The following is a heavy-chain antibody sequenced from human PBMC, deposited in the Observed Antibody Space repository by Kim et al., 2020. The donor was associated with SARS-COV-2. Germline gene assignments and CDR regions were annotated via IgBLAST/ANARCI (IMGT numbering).Heavy chain of an antibody. CDR1: GFTFDDYA. J-gene: IGHJ4*02. V-gene: IGHV3-43*02. Sequence: GGSLRLFCAASGFTFDDYAMHWVRQAPGKGLEWVSLISGDGGSTYYADSVKGRFTISRDNSKNSLYLQMNSLRTEDTALYYCAKDPDTIFGVVITYWGQGTLVTVSS. CDR3: AKDPDTIFGVVITY. D-gene: IGHD3-3*01. CDR2: ISGDGGST.